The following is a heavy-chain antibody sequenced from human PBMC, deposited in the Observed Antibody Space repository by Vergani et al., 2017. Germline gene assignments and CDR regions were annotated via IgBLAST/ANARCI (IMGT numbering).Heavy chain of an antibody. CDR3: AKDIVVGSGSLGLFDY. V-gene: IGHV3-23*01. CDR1: GFTFSNYA. J-gene: IGHJ4*02. Sequence: EVQLLESGGGLVQPGGSLRLSCAASGFTFSNYAMSWVRQAPGKGLEWVSAISGSGGSTYYADSVKGRFSISRDNSKNTLYLQMNSLRAEDTAIYSCAKDIVVGSGSLGLFDYWGQGTLVTVSS. CDR2: ISGSGGST. D-gene: IGHD3-10*01.